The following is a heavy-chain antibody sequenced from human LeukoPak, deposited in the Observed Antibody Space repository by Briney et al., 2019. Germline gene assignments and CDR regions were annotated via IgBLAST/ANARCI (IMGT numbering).Heavy chain of an antibody. V-gene: IGHV3-23*01. J-gene: IGHJ4*02. Sequence: GGSLRLSCAASGFTFSSYGMSWVRRAPGKGLEWVSAISGSGGSTYYADSVKGRFTISRDNSKNTLYLQMNSLRAEDTAVYYCARDPDVDIPNWGQGTLVTVSS. D-gene: IGHD5-12*01. CDR2: ISGSGGST. CDR3: ARDPDVDIPN. CDR1: GFTFSSYG.